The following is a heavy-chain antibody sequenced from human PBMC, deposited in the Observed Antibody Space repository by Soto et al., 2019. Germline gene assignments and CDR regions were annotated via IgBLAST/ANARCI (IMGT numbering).Heavy chain of an antibody. D-gene: IGHD3-10*01. J-gene: IGHJ6*02. Sequence: EVQLVESGGGLVQPGRSQRLSCAASVFSFEDYGMHWVRQAPGKGLEWVSSIRWNSRNIAYADSLKGRFTVSRDNAKNSLYLQMNSLRPEDTALYYCAKDIARYQLVLITEGMDFWGQGTTVTVSS. CDR2: IRWNSRNI. CDR3: AKDIARYQLVLITEGMDF. CDR1: VFSFEDYG. V-gene: IGHV3-9*01.